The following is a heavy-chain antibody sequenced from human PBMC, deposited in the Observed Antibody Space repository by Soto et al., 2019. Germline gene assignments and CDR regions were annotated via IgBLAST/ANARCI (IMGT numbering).Heavy chain of an antibody. V-gene: IGHV4-39*01. CDR2: IYYSGST. Sequence: SETLSLTCTVSGGSIRSSSYYWGWIRQPPGKGLEWIGSIYYSGSTYYNPSLKSRVTISVDTSKNQFSLKLSSVTAADTAVYYCARHVALWFGELLYTNWFDPWGQGTLVTVS. CDR3: ARHVALWFGELLYTNWFDP. D-gene: IGHD3-10*01. J-gene: IGHJ5*02. CDR1: GGSIRSSSYY.